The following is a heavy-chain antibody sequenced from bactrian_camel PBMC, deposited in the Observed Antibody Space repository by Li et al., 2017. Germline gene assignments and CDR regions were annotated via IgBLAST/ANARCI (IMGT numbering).Heavy chain of an antibody. V-gene: IGHV3S53*01. Sequence: HVQLVESGGGLVQAGGSLRLSCAASGITFREPDMGWYRQAAGKECELVSTIVYGGKPYYSDSVKGRFTASLDSASNTASLQMNNLRPEDTALYYCAAGWKGGSCDYRYKGQGTQVTVS. D-gene: IGHD2*01. CDR1: GITFREPD. J-gene: IGHJ4*01. CDR2: IVYGGKP.